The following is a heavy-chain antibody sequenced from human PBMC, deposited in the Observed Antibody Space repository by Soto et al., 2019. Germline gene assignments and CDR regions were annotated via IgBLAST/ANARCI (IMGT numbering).Heavy chain of an antibody. V-gene: IGHV4-59*01. D-gene: IGHD2-2*01. CDR2: IYYSGST. CDR3: ARGWWDIVVVPAAYNWFDP. J-gene: IGHJ5*02. CDR1: GGSISSYY. Sequence: SETLSLTCTVSGGSISSYYWSWIRQPPGKGLEWIGYIYYSGSTNYNPSLKSRVTISVDTSKNQFSLKLSSVTAADTAVYYCARGWWDIVVVPAAYNWFDPWGQGTLVTVSS.